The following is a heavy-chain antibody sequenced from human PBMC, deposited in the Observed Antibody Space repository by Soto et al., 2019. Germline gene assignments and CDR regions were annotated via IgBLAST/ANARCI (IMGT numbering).Heavy chain of an antibody. V-gene: IGHV1-69*04. CDR1: GVTFSSYF. J-gene: IGHJ6*02. Sequence: ASVKVSCKVSGVTFSSYFISWVRQAPGQGLEWMGRIIPILNIANYAQKFQGRVTITADKSTSTAYMELNSLRSEDTAVYYCARGYTYDSGSYFGMDVWG. CDR3: ARGYTYDSGSYFGMDV. CDR2: IIPILNIA. D-gene: IGHD3-10*01.